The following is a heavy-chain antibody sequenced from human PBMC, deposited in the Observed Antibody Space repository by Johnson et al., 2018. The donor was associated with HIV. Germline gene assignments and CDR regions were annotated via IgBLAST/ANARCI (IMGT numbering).Heavy chain of an antibody. CDR3: ATKGSKWELIVEGFAV. J-gene: IGHJ3*01. CDR1: GFRFSYNY. CDR2: ISSSGSTI. V-gene: IGHV3-11*04. Sequence: VQLVESGGGMVQPGGSLRLSCAASGFRFSYNYIRGVRQAPGKGLEWVSYISSSGSTIYYADSVKGRFTISRDNSKNTLYLLMNSLRAEDTAVYYCATKGSKWELIVEGFAVWGQGTMVTVSS. D-gene: IGHD1-26*01.